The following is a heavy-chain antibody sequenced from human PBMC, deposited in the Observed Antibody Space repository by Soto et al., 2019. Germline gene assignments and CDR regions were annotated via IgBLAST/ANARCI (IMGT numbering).Heavy chain of an antibody. V-gene: IGHV3-21*04. CDR2: ISSSSSYI. CDR1: GFTFSSYS. Sequence: APLRLSCSASGFTFSSYSMNCVRQAPGKGLEWVSSISSSSSYIYYADSVKGQFTISRDNAKNSLYLQMNSLRTEDKAVYYCAREKKVRFGGPATYCSRTSCQTEWFDPWGQGTLVTVSS. D-gene: IGHD2-2*01. CDR3: AREKKVRFGGPATYCSRTSCQTEWFDP. J-gene: IGHJ5*02.